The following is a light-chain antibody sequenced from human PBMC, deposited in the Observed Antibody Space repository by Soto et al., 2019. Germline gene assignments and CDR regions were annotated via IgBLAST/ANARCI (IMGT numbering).Light chain of an antibody. CDR1: QSIGRF. Sequence: DIQMTQYPSTLSASVGDRVTITCRASQSIGRFLAWYQHQPGKAPKLLIYDASTLESGVPSRFSGTGSGTEFTFSITCLQPEYFATYYCQQCYMGWTFGQGTKVDIK. J-gene: IGKJ1*01. CDR2: DAS. V-gene: IGKV1-5*01. CDR3: QQCYMGWT.